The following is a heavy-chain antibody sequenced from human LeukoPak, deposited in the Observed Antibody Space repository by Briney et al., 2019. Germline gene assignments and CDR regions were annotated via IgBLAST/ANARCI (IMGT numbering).Heavy chain of an antibody. CDR3: AKSVRGDYIGSDDY. Sequence: PGGSLRLSCAASGFTFSSYAMTWVRQAPGKGLEWVSAISGSGGSTYYADSVKSRFTISRVNSKNTLYLQMNSLGAEDTAVYFCAKSVRGDYIGSDDYWGQGTLVTVSS. J-gene: IGHJ4*02. D-gene: IGHD4-17*01. V-gene: IGHV3-23*01. CDR1: GFTFSSYA. CDR2: ISGSGGST.